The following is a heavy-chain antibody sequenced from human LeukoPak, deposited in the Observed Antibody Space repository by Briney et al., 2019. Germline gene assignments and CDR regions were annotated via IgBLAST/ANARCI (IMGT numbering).Heavy chain of an antibody. J-gene: IGHJ4*02. D-gene: IGHD2-15*01. Sequence: SETLSLTCTVSGYSISSGYYWSWIRQPPGKGLEWIGEINHGGSTNYNPSLKSRVTISVDTSKNQFSLKLSSVTAADTAVYYCASGPDCSGGSCSFGYWGQGTLVTVSS. CDR3: ASGPDCSGGSCSFGY. CDR2: INHGGST. CDR1: GYSISSGYY. V-gene: IGHV4-38-2*02.